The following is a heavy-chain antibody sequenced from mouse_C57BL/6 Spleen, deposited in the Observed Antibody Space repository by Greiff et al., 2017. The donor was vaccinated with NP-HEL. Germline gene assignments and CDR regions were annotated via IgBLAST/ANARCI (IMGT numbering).Heavy chain of an antibody. J-gene: IGHJ1*03. CDR2: IRNKANGYTT. CDR1: GFTFTDYY. V-gene: IGHV7-3*01. D-gene: IGHD1-1*01. CDR3: ASSHYYGSSYWYFDV. Sequence: EVKLVESGGGLVQPGGSLSLSCAASGFTFTDYYMSWVRQPPGKALEWLGFIRNKANGYTTEYSASVKGRFTISRDNSQSILYLQMNALRAEDSATYYCASSHYYGSSYWYFDVWGTGTTVTVSS.